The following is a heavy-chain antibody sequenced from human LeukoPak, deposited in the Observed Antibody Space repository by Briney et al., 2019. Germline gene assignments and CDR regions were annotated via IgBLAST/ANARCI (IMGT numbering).Heavy chain of an antibody. J-gene: IGHJ6*02. V-gene: IGHV1-18*01. CDR3: AKDTAKVTTTRNYYYYGMDV. CDR1: GYTFTSYG. Sequence: GASVKVSCKASGYTFTSYGISWVRQAPGQGLEWMGWISAYNGNTNYAQKLQGRVTMTTDTSTSTAYMELRSLRSDDTAVYYCAKDTAKVTTTRNYYYYGMDVWGQGTTVTVSS. CDR2: ISAYNGNT. D-gene: IGHD5-18*01.